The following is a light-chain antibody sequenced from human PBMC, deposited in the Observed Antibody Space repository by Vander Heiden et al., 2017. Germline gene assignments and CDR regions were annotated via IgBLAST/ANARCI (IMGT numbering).Light chain of an antibody. CDR3: QAWASRVPVI. CDR1: RLGEKY. Sequence: SYDLAQPPSVSVSPGQTASITCSGDRLGEKYVSWYQQRPGPSPTVVIYQDNKRPSGIPERFSGSNSGNTATLTISGAQALDEADYYCQAWASRVPVIFGGGTQLTVL. J-gene: IGLJ2*01. V-gene: IGLV3-1*01. CDR2: QDN.